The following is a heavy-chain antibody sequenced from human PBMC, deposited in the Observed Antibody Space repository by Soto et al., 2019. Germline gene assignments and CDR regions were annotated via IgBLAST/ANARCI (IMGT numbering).Heavy chain of an antibody. CDR2: INHSGST. Sequence: SETLSLTCAVYGGSFSGYYWSWIRQPPGKGLEWIGEINHSGSTNYNPSLKSRVTISVDTSKNQFSLKLSSVTAADTAVYYCARGGGYAWTNWFDPWGQGTLVTVSS. V-gene: IGHV4-34*01. D-gene: IGHD5-12*01. CDR1: GGSFSGYY. CDR3: ARGGGYAWTNWFDP. J-gene: IGHJ5*02.